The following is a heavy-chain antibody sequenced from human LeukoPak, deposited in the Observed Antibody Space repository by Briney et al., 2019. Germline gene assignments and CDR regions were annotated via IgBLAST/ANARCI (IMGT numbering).Heavy chain of an antibody. D-gene: IGHD6-13*01. J-gene: IGHJ6*02. Sequence: GGSLRLSCAASGFTFDDYTMHWVRQASGKGLEWVSLISWDGGSTYYADSVKGRFTISRDNSKNSLYLQMNSLRTEDTALYYCAKDSAIAAAGYYYYGMDVWGQGTTVTVSS. V-gene: IGHV3-43*01. CDR1: GFTFDDYT. CDR2: ISWDGGST. CDR3: AKDSAIAAAGYYYYGMDV.